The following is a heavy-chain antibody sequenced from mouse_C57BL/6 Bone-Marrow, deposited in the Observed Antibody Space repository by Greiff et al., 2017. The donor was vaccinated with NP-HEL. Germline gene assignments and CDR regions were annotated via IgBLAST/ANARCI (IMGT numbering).Heavy chain of an antibody. CDR3: ARWRDYGSDFDD. Sequence: QVQLQQSGAELVRPGASVKLSCKASGYTFTDYYINWVKQRPGQGLEWIASIYPGSGNTYYNAKFKGKATLTAEKSSSTAYMQLSSLTSEDSAVYVCARWRDYGSDFDDWGQGTTLTVSS. D-gene: IGHD1-1*01. CDR1: GYTFTDYY. V-gene: IGHV1-76*01. J-gene: IGHJ2*01. CDR2: IYPGSGNT.